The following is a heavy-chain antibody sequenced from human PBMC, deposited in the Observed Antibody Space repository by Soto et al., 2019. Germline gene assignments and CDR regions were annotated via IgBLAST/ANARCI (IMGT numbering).Heavy chain of an antibody. D-gene: IGHD3-22*01. CDR1: GFTFSSYS. CDR3: ARDDWYYYDSSGYSYFDY. CDR2: ISSSSSYI. V-gene: IGHV3-21*01. J-gene: IGHJ4*03. Sequence: GGSLRLSCAASGFTFSSYSMNWVRQAPGKGLEWVSSISSSSSYIYYADSVKGRFTISRDNAKNSLYLQMNSLRAEDTAVYYCARDDWYYYDSSGYSYFDYWGQGTTVTVSS.